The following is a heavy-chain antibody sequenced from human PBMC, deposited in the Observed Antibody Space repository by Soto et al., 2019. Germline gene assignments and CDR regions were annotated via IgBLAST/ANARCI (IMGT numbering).Heavy chain of an antibody. CDR1: GGTFSHYT. J-gene: IGHJ5*02. V-gene: IGHV1-69*08. D-gene: IGHD2-15*01. CDR3: ARDLPLAAHTTNWFDP. CDR2: IIPILGIA. Sequence: VQLVPSGAEVEKPGSSVKVLCKGSGGTFSHYTISWVRQAPGQGAEWVGRIIPILGIANYAQKFQGRVTITADKSTSTAYMELSSLRSEDTAVYYCARDLPLAAHTTNWFDPWGQGTLVTVSS.